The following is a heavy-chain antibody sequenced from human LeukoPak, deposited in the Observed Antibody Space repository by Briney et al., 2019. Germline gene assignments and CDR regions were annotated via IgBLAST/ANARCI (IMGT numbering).Heavy chain of an antibody. CDR2: IYYSGST. CDR3: ARGYYGSGSYPPDY. J-gene: IGHJ4*02. V-gene: IGHV4-39*01. Sequence: KPSETLSLTCTVSGGSISSSSYYWGWIRQPPGKGLEWIGSIYYSGSTYYNPSLKSRVTISVDTSKNQFSLKLSSVTAADTAVYYCARGYYGSGSYPPDYWGQGTLVTVSS. D-gene: IGHD3-10*01. CDR1: GGSISSSSYY.